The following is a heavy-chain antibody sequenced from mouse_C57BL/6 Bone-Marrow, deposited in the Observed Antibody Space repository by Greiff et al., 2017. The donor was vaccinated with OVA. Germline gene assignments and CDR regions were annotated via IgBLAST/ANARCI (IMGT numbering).Heavy chain of an antibody. J-gene: IGHJ1*03. CDR2: IDPENGDT. V-gene: IGHV14-4*01. Sequence: VQLKESGAELVRPGASVKLSCTASGFNIKDDYMHWVKQRPEQGLEWIGWIDPENGDTEYASKFQGKATITADTSSNTAYLQLSSLTSEDTAVYYCTTTPISWYFDVWGTGTTVTVSS. CDR3: TTTPISWYFDV. CDR1: GFNIKDDY.